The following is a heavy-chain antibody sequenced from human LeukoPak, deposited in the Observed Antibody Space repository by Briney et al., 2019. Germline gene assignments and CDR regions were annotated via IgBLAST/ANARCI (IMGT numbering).Heavy chain of an antibody. Sequence: GGSLRLSCAASGFTPGFTFGNYAMSWVRQAPGKGLEWVSGVSGSGTTTYYADSVKGRFTISRDNSKNTLFLQMNSLRADDTAVYYCARDRTTVTTFDYWGQGTLVTVSS. J-gene: IGHJ4*02. CDR3: ARDRTTVTTFDY. CDR2: VSGSGTTT. CDR1: GFTPGFTFGNYA. V-gene: IGHV3-23*01. D-gene: IGHD4-17*01.